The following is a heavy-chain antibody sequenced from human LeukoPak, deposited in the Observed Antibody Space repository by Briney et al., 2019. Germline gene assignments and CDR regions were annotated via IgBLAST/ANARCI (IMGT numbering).Heavy chain of an antibody. CDR2: ISNSGST. CDR1: GGSISSDY. CDR3: GRDALVGYFSYYYMDV. D-gene: IGHD2-15*01. V-gene: IGHV4-59*01. J-gene: IGHJ6*03. Sequence: SATLSLTCTVSGGSISSDYWTWSRQSPVKGLEWIGDISNSGSTSYNPSLKSRVTISIDTSKNRFSLKLSSVTAADTAVYYCGRDALVGYFSYYYMDVWGKGTTVTVSS.